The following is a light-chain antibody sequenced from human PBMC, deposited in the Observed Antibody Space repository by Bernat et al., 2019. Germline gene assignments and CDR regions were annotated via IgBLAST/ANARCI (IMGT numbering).Light chain of an antibody. CDR1: QSVNNY. J-gene: IGKJ4*01. CDR2: DAS. CDR3: QQRTNWPRGLT. Sequence: DIVLTQSPATLSLSPGERVTLSCRASQSVNNYLAWYQQKPGQAPRLLIYDASDRATGIPARFSGSGSGTDFTLTISSLEPDDFAVYYCQQRTNWPRGLTFGGGTTVEFK. V-gene: IGKV3-11*01.